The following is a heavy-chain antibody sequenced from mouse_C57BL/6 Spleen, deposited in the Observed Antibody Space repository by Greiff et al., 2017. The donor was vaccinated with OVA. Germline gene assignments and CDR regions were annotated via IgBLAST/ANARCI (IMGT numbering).Heavy chain of an antibody. Sequence: QVQLQQPGAELVKPGASVKMSCKASGYTFTSYWITWVKQRPGQGLEWIGDIYPGSGSTKYNEKFKSKATLTVDTSSSTAYRQLSSLTSEDSAVYYCAKEEAGVAFAYWGQGTLVTVSA. CDR2: IYPGSGST. CDR3: AKEEAGVAFAY. D-gene: IGHD1-1*02. CDR1: GYTFTSYW. V-gene: IGHV1-55*01. J-gene: IGHJ3*01.